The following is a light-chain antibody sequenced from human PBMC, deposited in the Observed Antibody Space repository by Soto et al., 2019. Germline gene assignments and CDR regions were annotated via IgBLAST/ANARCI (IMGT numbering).Light chain of an antibody. V-gene: IGKV1-39*01. CDR1: QTISTY. Sequence: DLQMTQSPSSLSASVGDRVTITCRASQTISTYLNWFQQKPGKAPKLLIYAASTFQSGVPSRFSGSGSGTDFTLTISSLQPEDFATYYCQQSYGVPHTFGQGTKLEIK. J-gene: IGKJ2*01. CDR2: AAS. CDR3: QQSYGVPHT.